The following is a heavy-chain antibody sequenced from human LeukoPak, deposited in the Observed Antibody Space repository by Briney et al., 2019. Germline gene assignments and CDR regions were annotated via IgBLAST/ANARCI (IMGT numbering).Heavy chain of an antibody. V-gene: IGHV1-2*02. CDR3: ARGSVVVVATYYSYYLAV. Sequence: ASVKVSCKASGYTFTDYYMHWVRQAPGQGFEWMGWINPDSGGTNYAQKFQGRVTMTRDTSISTAYMELSRLRSNDTAGYYGARGSVVVVATYYSYYLAVWGKGATVTVTS. CDR1: GYTFTDYY. D-gene: IGHD2-15*01. CDR2: INPDSGGT. J-gene: IGHJ6*03.